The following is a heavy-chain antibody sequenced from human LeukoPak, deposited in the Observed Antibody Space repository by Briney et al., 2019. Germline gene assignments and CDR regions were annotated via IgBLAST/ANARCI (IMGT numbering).Heavy chain of an antibody. D-gene: IGHD5-18*01. CDR2: LIDSVNT. J-gene: IGHJ4*02. V-gene: IGHV4-59*11. Sequence: KPSETLSLTCTVSGDSLSNHYWSWIRQPPGKGLEWIAYLIDSVNTNDNPSLQSRLTLSADTSKNQFSLRLTSVTAADTAVSSCATRKRGSIYGYFDFWGQGIKVTVSS. CDR1: GDSLSNHY. CDR3: ATRKRGSIYGYFDF.